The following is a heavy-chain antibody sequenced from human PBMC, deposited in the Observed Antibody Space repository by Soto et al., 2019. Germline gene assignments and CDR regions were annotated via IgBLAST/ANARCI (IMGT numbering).Heavy chain of an antibody. CDR2: ISADNGNT. Sequence: QVQLVQSGAEVKKPGASVKVSCKASGYTFTSYGISWVRQAPGQGREWMGWISADNGNTNYAQKLQGRVTMTTDTSTSTAYMELRSLRSDDTAVYYCARVRGDIVVVPAATPYYYYGMDVWGQGTTVTVSS. D-gene: IGHD2-2*01. J-gene: IGHJ6*02. V-gene: IGHV1-18*01. CDR3: ARVRGDIVVVPAATPYYYYGMDV. CDR1: GYTFTSYG.